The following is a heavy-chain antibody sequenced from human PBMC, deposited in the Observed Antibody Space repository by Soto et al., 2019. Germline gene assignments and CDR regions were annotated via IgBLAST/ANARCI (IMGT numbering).Heavy chain of an antibody. CDR2: IYYSGST. D-gene: IGHD3-3*01. CDR1: GGSISSSSYY. J-gene: IGHJ4*02. Sequence: LSLTCTVSGGSISSSSYYWGWIRQPPGKGLGWIGSIYYSGSTYYNPSLKSRVTISVDTSKNQFSLKLSSVTAADTAVYYCAGQYYDFWSGYYYYFDYWGQGTLVTVSS. CDR3: AGQYYDFWSGYYYYFDY. V-gene: IGHV4-39*01.